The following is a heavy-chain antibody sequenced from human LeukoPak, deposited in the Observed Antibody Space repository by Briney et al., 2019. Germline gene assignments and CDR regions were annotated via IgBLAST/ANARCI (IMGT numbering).Heavy chain of an antibody. Sequence: ASVKVSCKASGYTFTSYGISWVRQAPGQGLEWMGIINPSGGSTSYAQKFQGRVTMTRDMSTSTVYMELSSLRSEDTAVYYCARASPTWRGKEIFDYWGQGTLVTVSS. CDR2: INPSGGST. D-gene: IGHD1-1*01. CDR3: ARASPTWRGKEIFDY. V-gene: IGHV1-46*01. CDR1: GYTFTSYG. J-gene: IGHJ4*02.